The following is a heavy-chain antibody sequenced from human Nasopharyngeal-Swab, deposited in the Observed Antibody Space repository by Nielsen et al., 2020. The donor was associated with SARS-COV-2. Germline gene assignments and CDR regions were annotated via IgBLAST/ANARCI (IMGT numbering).Heavy chain of an antibody. Sequence: SQTPSLTCAISGDSVSSNSAAWNWIRQSPSRGLEWLGRTYYRSKWYNDYAVSVKSRITINPDTSKNQFSLQPNSVTPEDTAVYYCARVGPRHYDFWSGYSFDYWGQGTLVTVSS. CDR3: ARVGPRHYDFWSGYSFDY. CDR1: GDSVSSNSAA. J-gene: IGHJ4*02. D-gene: IGHD3-3*01. V-gene: IGHV6-1*01. CDR2: TYYRSKWYN.